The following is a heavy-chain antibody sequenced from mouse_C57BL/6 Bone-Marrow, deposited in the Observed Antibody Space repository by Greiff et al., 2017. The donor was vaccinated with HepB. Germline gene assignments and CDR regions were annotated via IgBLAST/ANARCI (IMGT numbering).Heavy chain of an antibody. Sequence: DVNLQESVAELVRPGASVKLSCTASGFNIKNTYMHWVKQSPEQGLEWIGRIDPANGNTKYAPKFQGKATITADTSSNTAYLQLSSLTSEDTAIYYCARGWDYDYAPFAYWGQGTLVTVSA. J-gene: IGHJ3*01. CDR2: IDPANGNT. CDR3: ARGWDYDYAPFAY. V-gene: IGHV14-3*01. D-gene: IGHD2-4*01. CDR1: GFNIKNTY.